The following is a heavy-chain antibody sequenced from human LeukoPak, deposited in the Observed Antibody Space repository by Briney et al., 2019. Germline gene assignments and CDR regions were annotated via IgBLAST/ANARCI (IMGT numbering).Heavy chain of an antibody. Sequence: GGSLRLSCAASGFTFSSYSMNWVRQAPGKGLEWVSYISSSSSTIYYADSVKGRFTISRDNAKNSLYLQMNSLRAEDTAVYYCARPRGWYGGGAFDIWGQGTMVTVSS. J-gene: IGHJ3*02. CDR3: ARPRGWYGGGAFDI. D-gene: IGHD6-19*01. CDR2: ISSSSSTI. CDR1: GFTFSSYS. V-gene: IGHV3-48*01.